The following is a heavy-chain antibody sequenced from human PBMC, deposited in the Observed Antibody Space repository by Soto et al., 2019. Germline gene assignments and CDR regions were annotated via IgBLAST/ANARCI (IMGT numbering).Heavy chain of an antibody. CDR1: GYTLTSYG. V-gene: IGHV1-18*01. J-gene: IGHJ5*02. Sequence: QVQLVQSGAEVQKPGASVKVSGKASGYTLTSYGISWVRQAPGQGLEWMGRISAYNGNTNYAQKGQGRVTMTTDTSTSTAYMELRRLRSDDTAVYYCAREKYSSSWYLDNWFDPWGQGTLGTVSS. D-gene: IGHD6-13*01. CDR3: AREKYSSSWYLDNWFDP. CDR2: ISAYNGNT.